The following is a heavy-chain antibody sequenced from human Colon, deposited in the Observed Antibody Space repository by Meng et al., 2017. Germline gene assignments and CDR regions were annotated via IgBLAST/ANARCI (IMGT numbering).Heavy chain of an antibody. CDR3: ARDTLYGTDY. Sequence: QVHLHESCPGLVRPSDDLSRVCTVSGGSIKSGGYHWSWVRQHPGKGLEYIGFMSDSGTTDYNPSLRSRVSISEIGSSKNQFSLTLRSVTAADTATYFCARDTLYGTDYWGQGVLVTVSS. D-gene: IGHD4-17*01. CDR2: MSDSGTT. J-gene: IGHJ4*02. V-gene: IGHV4-31*03. CDR1: GGSIKSGGYH.